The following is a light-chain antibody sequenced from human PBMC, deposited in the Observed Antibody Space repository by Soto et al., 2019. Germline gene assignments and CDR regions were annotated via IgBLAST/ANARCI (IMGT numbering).Light chain of an antibody. CDR3: QQYGSSPFT. V-gene: IGKV3-20*01. Sequence: EIVLTQSPGTLSLSPGERATLSCRASQSVSSSYLAWYQQKPGQAPRLLIYGASSRGTGIPDRFSGSGSGTDFTLSISRLEPEDFAVYYCQQYGSSPFTFGPGTKVDIK. J-gene: IGKJ3*01. CDR1: QSVSSSY. CDR2: GAS.